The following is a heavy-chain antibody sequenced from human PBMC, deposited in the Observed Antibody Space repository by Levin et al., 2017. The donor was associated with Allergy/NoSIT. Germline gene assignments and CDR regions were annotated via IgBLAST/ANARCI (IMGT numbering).Heavy chain of an antibody. V-gene: IGHV5-51*01. CDR2: IYPGDSDT. J-gene: IGHJ6*03. Sequence: GGSLRLSCQGSGYSFTSYWIGWVRQMPGKGLEWMGIIYPGDSDTRYSPSFQGQVTISAAKSISTAYLQWSSLKASDTAIYYCARRGTRGYYYYMDVWGKGTTVTVSS. D-gene: IGHD3-10*01. CDR3: ARRGTRGYYYYMDV. CDR1: GYSFTSYW.